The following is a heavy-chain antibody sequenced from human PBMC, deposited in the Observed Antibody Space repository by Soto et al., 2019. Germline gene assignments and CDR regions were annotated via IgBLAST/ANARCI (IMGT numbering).Heavy chain of an antibody. J-gene: IGHJ6*03. CDR1: GFTISSKE. D-gene: IGHD2-15*01. V-gene: IGHV3-66*01. CDR3: ARDDVYCGGGRCFGVPMDV. Sequence: PVGPLRLSCSVSGFTISSKEMICGRQPPGKEPEWVARVNSGGNPYYGEYVKGRFTISRESSKNTLELQLNSLRAEDTAVYYCARDDVYCGGGRCFGVPMDVWGKGTTVSVSS. CDR2: VNSGGNP.